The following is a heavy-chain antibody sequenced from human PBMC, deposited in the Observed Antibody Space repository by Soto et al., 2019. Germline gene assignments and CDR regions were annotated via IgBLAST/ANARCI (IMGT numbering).Heavy chain of an antibody. D-gene: IGHD2-15*01. CDR1: GGSISSSSYY. CDR3: ARGYCSGGSCFDY. J-gene: IGHJ4*02. V-gene: IGHV4-39*07. CDR2: IYYSGST. Sequence: SETLSLTCTVSGGSISSSSYYWGWIRQPPGKGLEWIGSIYYSGSTYYNPSLKSRVTISVDTSKNQFSLKLSSVTAADTAVYYCARGYCSGGSCFDYWGQGTLVTVSS.